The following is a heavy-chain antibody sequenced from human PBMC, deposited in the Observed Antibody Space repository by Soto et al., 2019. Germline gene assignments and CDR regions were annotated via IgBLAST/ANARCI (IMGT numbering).Heavy chain of an antibody. CDR1: VFPFGANA. J-gene: IGHJ4*02. D-gene: IGHD1-26*01. Sequence: SLRLSCVVSVFPFGANAMSWVRQAPGKGLEWVSGLSNTGRGTSYADSVKGRFNISRDNSENTVYLQMNSLRVEDTAVYYCATEMGATQGPFDNWGQGTLVTVSS. CDR2: LSNTGRGT. CDR3: ATEMGATQGPFDN. V-gene: IGHV3-23*01.